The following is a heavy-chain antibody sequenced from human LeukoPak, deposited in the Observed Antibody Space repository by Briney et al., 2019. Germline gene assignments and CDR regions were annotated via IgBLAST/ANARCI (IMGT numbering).Heavy chain of an antibody. CDR1: GYSFTDYY. CDR3: AKGDYIGTSSGSYYGAFEI. D-gene: IGHD3-10*01. J-gene: IGHJ3*02. Sequence: GASVKVSCKSSGYSFTDYYIHWVRQAPGQGLEWMGIIDPSGASTTSPQKFQGRVSMTRDTSTSTVYMELSSLRSDDTAMYYCAKGDYIGTSSGSYYGAFEIWGQGTMVTVSS. V-gene: IGHV1-46*01. CDR2: IDPSGAST.